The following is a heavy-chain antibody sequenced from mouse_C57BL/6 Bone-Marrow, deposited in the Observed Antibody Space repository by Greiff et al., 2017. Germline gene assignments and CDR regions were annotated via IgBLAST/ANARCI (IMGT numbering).Heavy chain of an antibody. CDR2: INPYNGGT. J-gene: IGHJ4*01. CDR1: GYTFTDYY. V-gene: IGHV1-19*01. Sequence: VQLQQSGPVLVKPGASVKMSCKASGYTFTDYYMNWVKQSPGKSLEWIGVINPYNGGTSYNQKFKGKATLTVDKSSSTAYMELNSLASEDSAVYNCARGQLPYAMAYWGQGTSVTVSA. D-gene: IGHD2-1*01. CDR3: ARGQLPYAMAY.